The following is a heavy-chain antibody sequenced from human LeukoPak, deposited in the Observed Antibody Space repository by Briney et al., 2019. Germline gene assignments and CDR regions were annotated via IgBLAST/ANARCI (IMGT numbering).Heavy chain of an antibody. Sequence: SETLSLTCTDSGGSISSYYWSWIRQPPGKVLEWIGYIYYSGSTNYNPSLKSRVTISVDTSKNQFSLKLSSVTAADTAVYYCARNRDYYYYYMDVWGKGTTVTVSS. CDR2: IYYSGST. J-gene: IGHJ6*03. D-gene: IGHD1-14*01. V-gene: IGHV4-59*01. CDR3: ARNRDYYYYYMDV. CDR1: GGSISSYY.